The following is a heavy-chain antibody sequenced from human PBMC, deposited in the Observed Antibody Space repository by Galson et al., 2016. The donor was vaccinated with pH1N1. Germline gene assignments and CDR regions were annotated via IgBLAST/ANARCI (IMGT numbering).Heavy chain of an antibody. CDR1: GFSFRSYW. Sequence: SLRLSCAASGFSFRSYWMGWVRQAPGKGLEWVANIYQDGSQKLYVDSVKGRFTIFRDNAKNSLYLQMSSLRVEDTAVYYCARVGAYGDYAPLNNWFNPWGQGTQVTVSS. V-gene: IGHV3-7*01. J-gene: IGHJ5*02. CDR3: ARVGAYGDYAPLNNWFNP. CDR2: IYQDGSQK. D-gene: IGHD4-17*01.